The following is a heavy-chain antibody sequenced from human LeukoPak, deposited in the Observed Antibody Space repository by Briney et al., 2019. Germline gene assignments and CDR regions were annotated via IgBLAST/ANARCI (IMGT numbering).Heavy chain of an antibody. Sequence: SQTLSLTCAISGDSVSSHSVAWDWIRQSPSRGLEWLGRIYYRSKWYNDSALSVKSRITINPDTSKNQFSLQLNSVTSEDTAVYYCAGGRTLGYWGQGILVTVSS. J-gene: IGHJ4*02. CDR2: IYYRSKWYN. V-gene: IGHV6-1*01. CDR3: AGGRTLGY. D-gene: IGHD1-1*01. CDR1: GDSVSSHSVA.